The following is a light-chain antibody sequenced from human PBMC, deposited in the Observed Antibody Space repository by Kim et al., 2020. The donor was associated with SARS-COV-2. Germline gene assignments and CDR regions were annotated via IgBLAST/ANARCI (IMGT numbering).Light chain of an antibody. J-gene: IGLJ2*01. CDR3: QSGDTTDNL. Sequence: SSELTQDPAVSVALGQTVRITCQGDSLRSFYASWYQQRPGQPPLLVVYGRNSRPSGIPDRFSGSSSGNTASLTITGTQAEDEADYYCQSGDTTDNLFGGGPQLTVL. V-gene: IGLV3-19*01. CDR2: GRN. CDR1: SLRSFY.